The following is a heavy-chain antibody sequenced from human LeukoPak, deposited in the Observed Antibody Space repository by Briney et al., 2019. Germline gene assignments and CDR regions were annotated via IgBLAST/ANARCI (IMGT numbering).Heavy chain of an antibody. CDR3: ARDSCSGDRCWRYFVN. CDR1: GFTVSSNY. CDR2: IYSGGST. Sequence: GGSLRLPCAASGFTVSSNYMSWVRQAPGKGLEWVSVIYSGGSTYYADSVKGRFTISRDNSKNTLYLQMGSLKPEDMAVYYCARDSCSGDRCWRYFVNWGQGTLVTVSS. J-gene: IGHJ4*02. D-gene: IGHD2-15*01. V-gene: IGHV3-66*01.